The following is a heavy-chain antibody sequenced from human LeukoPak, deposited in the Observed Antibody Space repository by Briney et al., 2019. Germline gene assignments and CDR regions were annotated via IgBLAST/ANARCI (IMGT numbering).Heavy chain of an antibody. CDR2: ISPDGSTT. CDR1: RFTFSNYA. J-gene: IGHJ4*02. D-gene: IGHD3-3*01. V-gene: IGHV3-74*01. Sequence: GGSLRLSCAASRFTFSNYAMSWVRQAPGKGLVWVSRISPDGSTTGHADSVKGRFTTSRDNAKNTLFLQMNSLRAEDTAVYYCTRDFDFSSAIWGQGTLVTVSS. CDR3: TRDFDFSSAI.